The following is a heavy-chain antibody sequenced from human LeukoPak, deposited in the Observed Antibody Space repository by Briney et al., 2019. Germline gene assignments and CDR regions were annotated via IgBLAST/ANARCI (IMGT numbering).Heavy chain of an antibody. Sequence: SETLSLTCTVSGGSISSGDYYWSWIRQPPGKGLEWIGYIYYSGSTYYNPSLKSRVTISVDTSKNQFSLRLSSVTAADTAVYYRARGVYYDSSGLDYWGQGTLVTVSS. J-gene: IGHJ4*02. V-gene: IGHV4-30-4*01. CDR1: GGSISSGDYY. CDR3: ARGVYYDSSGLDY. D-gene: IGHD3-22*01. CDR2: IYYSGST.